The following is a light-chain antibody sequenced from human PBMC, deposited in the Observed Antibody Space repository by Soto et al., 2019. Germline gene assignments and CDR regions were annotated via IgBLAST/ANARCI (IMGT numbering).Light chain of an antibody. CDR2: GAS. CDR3: QKYNKWPLT. Sequence: EVVMTQSPATLSVSPGDRATLSCRASQNVNTNLAWYQQQPGQAPRLLIFGASTWATGIPARFSGSGSGTEFTLTISSLQPEDFAVYYCQKYNKWPLTFGGGTKVEIK. CDR1: QNVNTN. V-gene: IGKV3-15*01. J-gene: IGKJ4*01.